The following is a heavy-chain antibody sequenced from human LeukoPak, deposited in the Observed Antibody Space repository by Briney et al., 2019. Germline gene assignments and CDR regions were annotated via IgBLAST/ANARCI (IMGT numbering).Heavy chain of an antibody. J-gene: IGHJ4*02. D-gene: IGHD6-6*01. Sequence: SETLSLTCTVSGYSISSGYYWGWIRQPPGKGLEWIGNIYHSGSTYYNPSLKSRVTISVDTSNNQFSLKLSSVTAADTAVYHCARVRIAARPGSYFDYWGQGTLVTVSS. CDR3: ARVRIAARPGSYFDY. CDR1: GYSISSGYY. V-gene: IGHV4-38-2*02. CDR2: IYHSGST.